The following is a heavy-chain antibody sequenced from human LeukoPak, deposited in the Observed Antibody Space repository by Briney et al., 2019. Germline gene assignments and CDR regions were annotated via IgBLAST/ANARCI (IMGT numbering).Heavy chain of an antibody. CDR1: GGSFSGYY. D-gene: IGHD2-2*01. CDR2: INHSGST. CDR3: ARGAYCSSTSCYLHQFDY. J-gene: IGHJ4*02. V-gene: IGHV4-34*01. Sequence: SETLSLTCAVYGGSFSGYYWSWIRQPPGKGLEWIGEINHSGSTNYNPSLKSRVTISVDTSKNQFSLKLSSVTAADTAVYYCARGAYCSSTSCYLHQFDYRGQGTLVTVSS.